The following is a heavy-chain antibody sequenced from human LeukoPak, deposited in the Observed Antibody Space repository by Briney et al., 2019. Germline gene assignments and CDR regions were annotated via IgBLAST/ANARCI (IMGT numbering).Heavy chain of an antibody. D-gene: IGHD6-19*01. CDR3: ARLGEEWLVHNWFDP. V-gene: IGHV5-10-1*01. CDR1: GYSFANYW. Sequence: GESLRISCKCFGYSFANYWITWVRQMPGKGLEWMGRIDPRDSYSNYSPSFQGHVTISIDKSINTVYLHWNTLKPSDTAMYYCARLGEEWLVHNWFDPWGQGTLVTVSS. CDR2: IDPRDSYS. J-gene: IGHJ5*02.